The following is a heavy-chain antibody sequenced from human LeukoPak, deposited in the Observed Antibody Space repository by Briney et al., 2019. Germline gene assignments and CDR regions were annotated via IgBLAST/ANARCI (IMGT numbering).Heavy chain of an antibody. CDR2: MNPNSGNT. V-gene: IGHV1-8*01. J-gene: IGHJ4*02. Sequence: ASVKVSCKASGYTFTSYDINWVRQATGQGLEWMGWMNPNSGNTGYAQKFQGRVTMTRNTSISTAYMELSSLRSEDTAVYYCATSNDYGDYSPFDYWGQGTLVTVSS. CDR3: ATSNDYGDYSPFDY. D-gene: IGHD4-17*01. CDR1: GYTFTSYD.